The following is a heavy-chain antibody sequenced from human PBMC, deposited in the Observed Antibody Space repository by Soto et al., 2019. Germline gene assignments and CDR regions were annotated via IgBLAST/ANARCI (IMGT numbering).Heavy chain of an antibody. CDR1: GFTFGSYA. J-gene: IGHJ4*02. CDR3: AKDITIFGVVPYYFHY. V-gene: IGHV3-23*01. D-gene: IGHD3-3*01. Sequence: GGSLRLSCAASGFTFGSYAISWVRQAPGKGLEWVSAISGSGGSTYYADSVKGRFTISRDNSKNTLYLQMNSLRAEDTAVYYCAKDITIFGVVPYYFHYWGQGTLVTVSS. CDR2: ISGSGGST.